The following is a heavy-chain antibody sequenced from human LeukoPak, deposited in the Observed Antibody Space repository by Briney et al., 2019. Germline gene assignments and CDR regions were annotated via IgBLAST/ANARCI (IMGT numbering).Heavy chain of an antibody. CDR2: ISAYNGNT. V-gene: IGHV1-18*01. J-gene: IGHJ4*02. Sequence: ASVKVSRKASGYTFTSYGISWVRQAPGQGLEWMGWISAYNGNTNYAQKLQGRVTMTTDTSTSTAYMELRSLRSDDTAVYYCARDSNARGYSYGFDYWGQGTLVTVSS. D-gene: IGHD5-18*01. CDR3: ARDSNARGYSYGFDY. CDR1: GYTFTSYG.